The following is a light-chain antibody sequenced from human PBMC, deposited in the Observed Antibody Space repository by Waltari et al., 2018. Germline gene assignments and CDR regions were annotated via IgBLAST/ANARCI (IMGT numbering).Light chain of an antibody. CDR3: CSYAGSTASVM. CDR1: SSHVGGYNL. Sequence: QSALTQPASVPGSPGQSITTPCTATSSHVGGYNLASWYQHHPGKAPKVMIYAGSKRPSGVSNRFSGSKSGNTASLTISGLQAEDEADYYCCSYAGSTASVMFGGGTKLTVL. J-gene: IGLJ3*02. V-gene: IGLV2-23*01. CDR2: AGS.